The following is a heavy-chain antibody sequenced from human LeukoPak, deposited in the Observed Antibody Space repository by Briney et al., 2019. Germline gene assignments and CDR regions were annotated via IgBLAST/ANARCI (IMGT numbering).Heavy chain of an antibody. D-gene: IGHD5-24*01. Sequence: EESLPISCKGSGYSFTYYWIGWVRQMPGKGLEWMGIIYPADSDTRYSPSFQGQVTISADKSNSTAYLQWSSLKASDTAMYYCARQDGRALYYFDYWGQGILVTVSS. V-gene: IGHV5-51*01. CDR3: ARQDGRALYYFDY. CDR2: IYPADSDT. J-gene: IGHJ4*02. CDR1: GYSFTYYW.